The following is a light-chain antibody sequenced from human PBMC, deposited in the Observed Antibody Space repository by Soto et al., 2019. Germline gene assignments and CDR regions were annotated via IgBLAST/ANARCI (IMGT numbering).Light chain of an antibody. V-gene: IGLV1-40*01. J-gene: IGLJ2*01. Sequence: QSVLTQPPSVSGAPGQRVTISCTGTNSNIGARYDVHWYQQVSGTAPKLLIYDNIHRPSGVPDRFSGSKSGTSASLAITGLQAEDEADYYCQSFDTGLGVVVFGGGTQLTVL. CDR3: QSFDTGLGVVV. CDR1: NSNIGARYD. CDR2: DNI.